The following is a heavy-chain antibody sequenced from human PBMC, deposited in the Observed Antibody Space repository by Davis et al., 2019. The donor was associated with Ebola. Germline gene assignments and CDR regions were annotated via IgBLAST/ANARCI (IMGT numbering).Heavy chain of an antibody. Sequence: ASVNVSCKASGGTFSSYAISWVRQAPGQGLEWMGIINPSGGSTSYAQKLQGRVTMTTDTSTRTAYMELRSLRSDDTGVYYCAREGDSCSSTSCYTDWGQGTLVTVSS. D-gene: IGHD2-2*02. CDR1: GGTFSSYA. CDR2: INPSGGST. V-gene: IGHV1-46*01. J-gene: IGHJ4*02. CDR3: AREGDSCSSTSCYTD.